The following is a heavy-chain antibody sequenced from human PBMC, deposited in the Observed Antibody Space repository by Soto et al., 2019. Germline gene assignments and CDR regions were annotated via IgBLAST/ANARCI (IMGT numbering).Heavy chain of an antibody. CDR2: IYYSGST. V-gene: IGHV4-31*03. CDR1: GGSISSGGYY. Sequence: LTCTVSGGSISSGGYYWSWIRQHPGKGLEWIGYIYYSGSTYYNPSLKSRVTISVDTSKNQFSLKLSSVTAADTAVYYCARQRRGKTVDYWGQGTLVTVSS. CDR3: ARQRRGKTVDY. J-gene: IGHJ4*02.